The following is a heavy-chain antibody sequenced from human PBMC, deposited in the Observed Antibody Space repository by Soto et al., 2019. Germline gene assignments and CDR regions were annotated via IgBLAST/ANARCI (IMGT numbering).Heavy chain of an antibody. V-gene: IGHV4-4*07. Sequence: SETLSLTCTVSGGSISGYYWSWVRQPAGKGLEWVGRIYSDGTTNYRPSLKSRGTMSLYTSHDQFCLHLNSVAAADTAVYYCSTVGCSNSKSYTRGMDVWGQGTTVTVSS. CDR1: GGSISGYY. J-gene: IGHJ6*02. CDR2: IYSDGTT. D-gene: IGHD2-2*01. CDR3: STVGCSNSKSYTRGMDV.